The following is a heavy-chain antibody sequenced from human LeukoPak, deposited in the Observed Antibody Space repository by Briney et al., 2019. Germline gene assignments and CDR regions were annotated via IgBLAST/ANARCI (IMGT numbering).Heavy chain of an antibody. D-gene: IGHD1-26*01. V-gene: IGHV3-49*04. CDR1: GFTFNNYA. CDR2: IRSKAYGGTT. J-gene: IGHJ4*02. Sequence: PGGSLRLSCAASGFTFNNYAMNWVRQAPGKGLEWVGFIRSKAYGGTTEYAASVKGRFTISRDDSKSIAYLQMNSLKTEDTAVYYCTREWENWGQGTLVTVSS. CDR3: TREWEN.